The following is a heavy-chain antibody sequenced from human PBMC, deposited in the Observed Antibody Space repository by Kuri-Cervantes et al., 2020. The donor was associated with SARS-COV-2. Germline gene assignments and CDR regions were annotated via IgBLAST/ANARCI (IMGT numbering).Heavy chain of an antibody. V-gene: IGHV4-39*02. CDR3: ARLGPGT. Sequence: SETLSLTCTVSGGSISSSSYYWGWIRQPPGKGLEWIGEIYHSGSTNYSPSLKSRVSFSIDKSENHFSVKQSSVTAADTAVYYCARLGPGTWGQGTLVTVSS. CDR1: GGSISSSSYY. J-gene: IGHJ5*02. CDR2: IYHSGST.